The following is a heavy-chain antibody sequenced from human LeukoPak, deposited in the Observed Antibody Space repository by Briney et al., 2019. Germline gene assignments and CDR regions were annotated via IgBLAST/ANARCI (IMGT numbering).Heavy chain of an antibody. CDR3: ARASHSLDV. CDR1: GFTLSSYW. V-gene: IGHV3-7*03. Sequence: GGSLRLSCVASGFTLSSYWTSWVRQAPGKGLEWLANIKQDGSEKYYVDSVKGRFTISRDNAKNSLYLQMNSLRAEDTAVYYCARASHSLDVWGQGTTVTVSS. CDR2: IKQDGSEK. J-gene: IGHJ6*02. D-gene: IGHD1-26*01.